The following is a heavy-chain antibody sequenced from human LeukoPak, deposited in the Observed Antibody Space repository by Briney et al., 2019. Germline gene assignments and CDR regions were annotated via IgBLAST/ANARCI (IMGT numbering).Heavy chain of an antibody. V-gene: IGHV3-30*03. CDR1: GFSVTNNY. CDR2: ISYDGPNK. CDR3: AREGRCGGDCYYDY. J-gene: IGHJ4*02. D-gene: IGHD2-21*02. Sequence: GGSLRLSCAVSGFSVTNNYMSWVRQAPGKGLEWVAVISYDGPNKYYADSVKGRFTISRDNSKNTLYLQMNSLRAEDTAVYYCAREGRCGGDCYYDYWGQGTLVTVSS.